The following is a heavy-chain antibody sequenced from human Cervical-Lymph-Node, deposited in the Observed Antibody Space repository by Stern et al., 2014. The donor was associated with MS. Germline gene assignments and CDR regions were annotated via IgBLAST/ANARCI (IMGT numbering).Heavy chain of an antibody. CDR3: ARMKTGLRENRGFDF. CDR2: IYYSGTN. Sequence: QVQLQESGPGLVKPSETLSLTCTVSGDSINSDDFHWSWVRQSPGKGLEWIGYIYYSGTNYNNPSLKSRVTMSIDTSTNQFSLNLASVTAADTALYFCARMKTGLRENRGFDFWGQGTQVTVSS. D-gene: IGHD1-14*01. V-gene: IGHV4-30-4*01. CDR1: GDSINSDDFH. J-gene: IGHJ4*02.